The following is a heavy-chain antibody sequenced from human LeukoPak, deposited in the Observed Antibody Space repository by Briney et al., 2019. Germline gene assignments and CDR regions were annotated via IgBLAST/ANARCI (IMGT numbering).Heavy chain of an antibody. D-gene: IGHD1-26*01. CDR2: IYYSGST. CDR3: ARHPRSVVGATGDWFDP. J-gene: IGHJ5*02. Sequence: SETLSLTCTVTGGSMNNDSYYWGWIRQPPGKGLEWIGYIYYSGSTNYNPSLKSRVTISVDTSKNQFSLKLSSVTAADTAVYYCARHPRSVVGATGDWFDPWGQGTLVTVSS. CDR1: GGSMNNDSYY. V-gene: IGHV4-61*05.